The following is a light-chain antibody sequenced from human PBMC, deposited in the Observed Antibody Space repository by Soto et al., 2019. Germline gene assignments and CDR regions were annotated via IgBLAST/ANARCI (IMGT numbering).Light chain of an antibody. CDR1: QTISSW. Sequence: DIQMTQSPSTLSGSVGDRVTITCRASQTISSWLAWYQQKPGKAPKLLIYKASTLKSGAPSRFSGSGSGTEFTLTISSLQPDDFATHYCQHYNSYSEACGQGTRWIS. V-gene: IGKV1-5*03. J-gene: IGKJ1*01. CDR2: KAS. CDR3: QHYNSYSEA.